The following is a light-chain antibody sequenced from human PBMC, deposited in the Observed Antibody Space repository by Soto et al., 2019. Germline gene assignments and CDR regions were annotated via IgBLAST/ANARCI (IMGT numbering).Light chain of an antibody. Sequence: DIQMTQSPSTLSASVGDRVIITCRASQSISIWLAWYQQKPGKAPKLLIYQASNLQSGVPSRFSGSGSGTEFTLTISSLQPDDLATYYCQQYNNYSLFGLGTKVDIK. CDR2: QAS. V-gene: IGKV1-5*03. CDR3: QQYNNYSL. J-gene: IGKJ3*01. CDR1: QSISIW.